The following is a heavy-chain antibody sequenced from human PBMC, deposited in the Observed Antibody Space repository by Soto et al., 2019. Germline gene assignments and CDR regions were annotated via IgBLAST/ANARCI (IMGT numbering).Heavy chain of an antibody. Sequence: QVQLVQSGAEVKKPGASVKVSCKASGYTFTSYDINWVRQATGQGLEWMGWMNPYSGNTGYAQKFQGRVTITRNTSISTAYMELSSPRSEDTAVYYCARQDVDIVDYYYYYGMDVWGQGTTVTVSS. CDR3: ARQDVDIVDYYYYYGMDV. V-gene: IGHV1-8*01. CDR1: GYTFTSYD. CDR2: MNPYSGNT. J-gene: IGHJ6*02. D-gene: IGHD5-12*01.